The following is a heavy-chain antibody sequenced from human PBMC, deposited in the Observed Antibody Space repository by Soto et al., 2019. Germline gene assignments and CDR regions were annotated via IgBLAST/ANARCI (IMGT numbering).Heavy chain of an antibody. CDR3: ARRGYSYGNGFYYYGMDV. J-gene: IGHJ6*02. CDR1: GFTFSSYA. CDR2: ISYDGSNK. V-gene: IGHV3-30-3*01. D-gene: IGHD5-18*01. Sequence: GSLRLSCAASGFTFSSYAMHWVRQAPGKGLEWVAVISYDGSNKYYADSVKGRFTISRDNSKNTLYLQMNSLRAEDTAVYYCARRGYSYGNGFYYYGMDVWGQGTTVTVSS.